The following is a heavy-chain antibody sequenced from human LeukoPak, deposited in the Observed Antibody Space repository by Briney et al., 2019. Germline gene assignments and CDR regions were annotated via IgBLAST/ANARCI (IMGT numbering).Heavy chain of an antibody. Sequence: PGGSLRLSCAASGFSFSSYGVSWVRQAPGKGLEWVSSISSTGGSTYYADSVKGRFTISRDNSKSTLSPQLNSLRAEDTAVYYCAKDSTVAGSYYGLDVWGQGTTVTVSS. CDR2: ISSTGGST. CDR1: GFSFSSYG. CDR3: AKDSTVAGSYYGLDV. V-gene: IGHV3-23*01. D-gene: IGHD4-23*01. J-gene: IGHJ6*02.